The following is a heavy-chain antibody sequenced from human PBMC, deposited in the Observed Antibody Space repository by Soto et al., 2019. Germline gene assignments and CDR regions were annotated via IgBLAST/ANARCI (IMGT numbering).Heavy chain of an antibody. V-gene: IGHV4-59*01. D-gene: IGHD3-10*01. CDR3: ARVISGSGSYYSPHGMDV. CDR2: VDDSGGT. Sequence: SETLSLTCTVSGGSISSYHWSWIRQPPGNALEWIGYVDDSGGTNYNPSLKSRVTISVDASKNQFSLKLSSVTAADTAVYYCARVISGSGSYYSPHGMDVWGQGTTVTVSS. J-gene: IGHJ6*02. CDR1: GGSISSYH.